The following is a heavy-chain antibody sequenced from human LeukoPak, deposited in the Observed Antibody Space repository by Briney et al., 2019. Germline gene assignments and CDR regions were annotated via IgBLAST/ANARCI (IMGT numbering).Heavy chain of an antibody. V-gene: IGHV4-34*01. Sequence: SETLSLTCAVYGGSLSDYYWSWIRQPPGKGLEWIGEINHSGSTNYNPSLKSRVTIPVDTSKNQFSLKLSSVTAADTAVYYCARLKDVTIFGVLIPLSFFDNWGQGTLVTVSS. CDR3: ARLKDVTIFGVLIPLSFFDN. D-gene: IGHD3-3*01. CDR1: GGSLSDYY. CDR2: INHSGST. J-gene: IGHJ4*02.